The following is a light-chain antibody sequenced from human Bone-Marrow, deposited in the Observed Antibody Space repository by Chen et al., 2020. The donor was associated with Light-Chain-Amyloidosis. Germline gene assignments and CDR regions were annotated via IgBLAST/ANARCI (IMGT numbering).Light chain of an antibody. V-gene: IGKV3-20*01. Sequence: EIVLTQSPGTLSLSPGERATLSCRASQSVTSCYLAWYQQKPGQAPSLLIYRASNRATGVPDRFSGSGSGTDFTLTISRLEPEDFAVYYCQQYGSSPLTFGGGTKVEIK. CDR2: RAS. J-gene: IGKJ4*01. CDR3: QQYGSSPLT. CDR1: QSVTSCY.